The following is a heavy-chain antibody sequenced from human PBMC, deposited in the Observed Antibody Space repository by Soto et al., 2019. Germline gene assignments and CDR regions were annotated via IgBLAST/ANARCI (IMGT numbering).Heavy chain of an antibody. CDR3: ARSWNEYFEY. CDR1: GFTFSNYE. CDR2: IPASGGTI. D-gene: IGHD1-1*01. V-gene: IGHV3-48*03. Sequence: EVQLVESGGGLVQTGGSLRLSCAASGFTFSNYEMNWVRQAPGKGLEWVSYIPASGGTIHYADSVKGRFTISRDNARKSMYLQMNSLRGEDTAVYYCARSWNEYFEYWGQGSRVTVSS. J-gene: IGHJ4*02.